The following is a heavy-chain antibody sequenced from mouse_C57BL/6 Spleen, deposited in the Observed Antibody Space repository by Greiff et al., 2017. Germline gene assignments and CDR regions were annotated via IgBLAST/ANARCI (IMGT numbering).Heavy chain of an antibody. J-gene: IGHJ4*01. CDR1: GYTFTSYG. CDR2: IYPRSGNT. Sequence: QVQLQQSGAELARPGASVKLSCKASGYTFTSYGISWVKQRTGQGLELIGEIYPRSGNTYYNEKFKGKATRTADKSSSTAYIKLRSLTAENSAVYFGTRTLFCYGGSYDSMDYWGQGTSVTVSS. D-gene: IGHD1-1*01. V-gene: IGHV1-81*01. CDR3: TRTLFCYGGSYDSMDY.